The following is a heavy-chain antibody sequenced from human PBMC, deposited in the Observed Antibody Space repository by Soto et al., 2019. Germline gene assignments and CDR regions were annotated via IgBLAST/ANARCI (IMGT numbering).Heavy chain of an antibody. D-gene: IGHD4-17*01. CDR3: ARFAGLTTG. J-gene: IGHJ4*02. V-gene: IGHV3-72*01. CDR1: GFIFSDHY. CDR2: TRSTATSYSA. Sequence: EVQLVESGGGLVQPGGSLRLSCAASGFIFSDHYMDWVRQAPGKGLEWVGRTRSTATSYSAEYAASVKGRFTISRDDSRNSLYLQISSLITDDTAVYYCARFAGLTTGWGQGSLVIVSS.